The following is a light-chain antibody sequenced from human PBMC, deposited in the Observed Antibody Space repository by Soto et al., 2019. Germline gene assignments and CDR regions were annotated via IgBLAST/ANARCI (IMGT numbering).Light chain of an antibody. Sequence: QSALTQPASVSGSPGQSITISCTGTSSDVGSYDYVSWYQQHPGKAPKLIIYEVTKRPSGVPDRFSGSKSGNSASLTVSGLQAEDEGDYFCSSYARRNNLLFGGGTKVTVL. CDR1: SSDVGSYDY. CDR2: EVT. CDR3: SSYARRNNLL. V-gene: IGLV2-8*01. J-gene: IGLJ2*01.